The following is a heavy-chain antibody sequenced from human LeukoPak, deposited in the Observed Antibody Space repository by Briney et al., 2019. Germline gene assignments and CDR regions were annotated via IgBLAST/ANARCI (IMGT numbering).Heavy chain of an antibody. V-gene: IGHV1-2*02. Sequence: GASLKVSCRASGYTFTGYYIYWVRQALGQRREWMGWINPKNDAANYAPKLQGRVTMTRDTSIRTAYMELNRLMSDGTAMYFCAPDHLLHGSHWFDPCGQGTLVTVSS. J-gene: IGHJ5*02. CDR2: INPKNDAA. D-gene: IGHD2-2*03. CDR3: APDHLLHGSHWFDP. CDR1: GYTFTGYY.